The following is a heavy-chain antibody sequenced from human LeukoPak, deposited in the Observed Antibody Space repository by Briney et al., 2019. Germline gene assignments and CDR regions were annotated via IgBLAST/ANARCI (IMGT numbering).Heavy chain of an antibody. V-gene: IGHV3-66*01. J-gene: IGHJ4*02. CDR1: GFTVSSSY. Sequence: GGSLRLSCETSGFTVSSSYMIWVRQAAGKGLEWVSVIYTPGGIYYADSAKGRFTISRDNSEDTLYLQMNSLRVEDTAVYYCARVITQKGLFYWNWGLGTLVTVSS. CDR2: IYTPGGI. D-gene: IGHD2/OR15-2a*01. CDR3: ARVITQKGLFYWN.